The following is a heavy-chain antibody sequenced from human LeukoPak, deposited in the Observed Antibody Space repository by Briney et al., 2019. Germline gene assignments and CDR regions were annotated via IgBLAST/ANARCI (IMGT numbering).Heavy chain of an antibody. CDR3: TTAYYDILTGYY. CDR1: GFTFSSYW. J-gene: IGHJ4*02. D-gene: IGHD3-9*01. CDR2: IKQDGSER. V-gene: IGHV3-7*03. Sequence: PGGSLRLSCAASGFTFSSYWMSWVRQAPGKGLEWVANIKQDGSERYYVDSVKGRFTISRDNAKNSLYLQMNSLKTEDTAVYYCTTAYYDILTGYYWGQGTLVTVSS.